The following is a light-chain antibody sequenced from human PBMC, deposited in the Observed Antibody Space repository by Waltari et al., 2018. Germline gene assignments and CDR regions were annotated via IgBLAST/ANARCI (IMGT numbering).Light chain of an antibody. CDR1: QSILYSSSNQNY. CDR3: QQYYSIGGT. J-gene: IGKJ1*01. CDR2: WAS. V-gene: IGKV4-1*01. Sequence: DIVMTQSPDSLAVSPGERATINCKSSQSILYSSSNQNYLAWYQQKPGQPPKVRIYWASTRESGVPDRFSGSGSGTDFTLTISNLQAEDVAVYYCQQYYSIGGTFGQGTRVDIK.